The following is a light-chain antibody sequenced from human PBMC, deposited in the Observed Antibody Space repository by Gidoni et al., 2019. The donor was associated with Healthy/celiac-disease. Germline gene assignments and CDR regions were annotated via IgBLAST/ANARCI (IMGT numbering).Light chain of an antibody. Sequence: EIQMTQSPSSLSASLGDRVTLTCQASQDISNNLNWYQQKPGKAPKLLIYDASTLDTGIPSSFSGSGSGTDFTFTISSLQSEDIAAYYCQQYDNLPLFTFGPGTKLDIK. J-gene: IGKJ3*01. CDR2: DAS. V-gene: IGKV1-33*01. CDR3: QQYDNLPLFT. CDR1: QDISNN.